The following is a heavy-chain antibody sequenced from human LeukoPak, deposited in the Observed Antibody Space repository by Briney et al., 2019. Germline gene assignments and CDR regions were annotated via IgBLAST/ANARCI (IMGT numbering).Heavy chain of an antibody. V-gene: IGHV3-21*01. CDR1: GFTFSSYS. CDR3: ARDPDTHPDGLRLWYSNWYYFDY. Sequence: PGGSLRLSCAASGFTFSSYSMTWVRQAPGKGLEWVSSISSSSSYIYYADSVKGRFTISRDNAKNSLYLQMNSLRAEDTAVYYCARDPDTHPDGLRLWYSNWYYFDYWGQGTLVTVSS. CDR2: ISSSSSYI. D-gene: IGHD4-4*01. J-gene: IGHJ4*02.